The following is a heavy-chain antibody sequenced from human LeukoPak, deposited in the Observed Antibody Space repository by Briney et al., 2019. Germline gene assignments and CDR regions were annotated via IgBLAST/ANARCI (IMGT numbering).Heavy chain of an antibody. CDR1: GFTFKNYA. V-gene: IGHV3-9*01. Sequence: GGSLRLSCGASGFTFKNYAMHWVRQAPGKGLEWVSGISWNSGSIGYADSVKGRFTISRDNAKNSLYLQMNSLRAEDTALYYCAKDMVVAATPVAFDIWGQGTMVTVSS. CDR2: ISWNSGSI. J-gene: IGHJ3*02. D-gene: IGHD2-15*01. CDR3: AKDMVVAATPVAFDI.